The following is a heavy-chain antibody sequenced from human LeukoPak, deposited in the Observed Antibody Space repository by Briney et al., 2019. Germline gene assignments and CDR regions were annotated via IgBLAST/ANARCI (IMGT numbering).Heavy chain of an antibody. CDR2: IRSKTYGGTT. V-gene: IGHV3-49*03. Sequence: GGSLRLSCTVSGFNFCDYAMTWFRLAPGKGLVWVGFIRSKTYGGTTEYAASVKGRFTISRDDSKGIAYLQMNSRKTEDSAVYYCTRAYGGIAATGQSSYCFGMDVWGHGTTVTVSS. CDR1: GFNFCDYA. CDR3: TRAYGGIAATGQSSYCFGMDV. D-gene: IGHD6-25*01. J-gene: IGHJ6*02.